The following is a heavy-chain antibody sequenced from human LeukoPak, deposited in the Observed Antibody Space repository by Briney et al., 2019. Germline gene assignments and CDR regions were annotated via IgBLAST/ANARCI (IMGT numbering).Heavy chain of an antibody. Sequence: GGSLRLSCAASGFTVFNYWMSWVRQAPGKGLEWVANINLDGSQKYYVDSLKGRFTISRDNAKNSLYLQMNSLRAEDTAVYYCAKTGTGRYCSGGSCYSAYWGQGTLVTVSS. D-gene: IGHD2-15*01. CDR1: GFTVFNYW. J-gene: IGHJ4*02. V-gene: IGHV3-7*03. CDR2: INLDGSQK. CDR3: AKTGTGRYCSGGSCYSAY.